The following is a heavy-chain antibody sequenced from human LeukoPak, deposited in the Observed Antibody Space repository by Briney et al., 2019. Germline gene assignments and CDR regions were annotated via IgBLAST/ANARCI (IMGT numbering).Heavy chain of an antibody. CDR1: GYSISKGYY. V-gene: IGHV4-38-2*01. CDR2: IYQSQSGST. J-gene: IGHJ4*02. D-gene: IGHD3-3*01. Sequence: SETLSLTRGVSGYSISKGYYWGWIRQPPGKGLEWIGSIYQSQSGSTYYNPSLKSRVTISADTSKNQFSLKLSSVSAADTAVYYCAGTIFGVLTGPFDYWGQGTLVTVSS. CDR3: AGTIFGVLTGPFDY.